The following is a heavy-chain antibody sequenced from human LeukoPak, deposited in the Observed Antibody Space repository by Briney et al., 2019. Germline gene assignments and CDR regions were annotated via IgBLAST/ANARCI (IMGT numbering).Heavy chain of an antibody. CDR2: IHRNGDST. CDR3: ARVPPAQWLASDY. CDR1: GFTFDDYG. V-gene: IGHV3-20*04. Sequence: PGGSLRLSCAGSGFTFDDYGMSWVRQGPGKGLEWVSGIHRNGDSTGYADSVKGRFTISRDNAKNALYLQMNSLRAEDTAVYYCARVPPAQWLASDYWGQGTLVTVSS. J-gene: IGHJ4*02. D-gene: IGHD6-19*01.